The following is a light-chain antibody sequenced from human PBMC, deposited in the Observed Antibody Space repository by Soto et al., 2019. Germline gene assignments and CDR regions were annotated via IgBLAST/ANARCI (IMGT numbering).Light chain of an antibody. CDR1: QNINTY. Sequence: DIQMTQSPSSLSASVGARVTIGCRARQNINTYLAWFQQKPGKAPKSLIYAATNLQGGVPSRFSGTGSGTEFSLTISSLQPEDVATYYCQQYERYPPSFGGGTKLDI. CDR2: AAT. CDR3: QQYERYPPS. V-gene: IGKV1-16*01. J-gene: IGKJ4*01.